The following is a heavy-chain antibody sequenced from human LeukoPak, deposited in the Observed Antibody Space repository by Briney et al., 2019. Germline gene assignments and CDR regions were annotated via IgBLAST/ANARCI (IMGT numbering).Heavy chain of an antibody. V-gene: IGHV1-2*02. CDR1: GYTFTGYY. CDR3: ARVSERILTGYYAFDI. CDR2: INPNSGGT. J-gene: IGHJ3*02. Sequence: EASVKVSCKASGYTFTGYYMHWVRQAPGQGLEWMGWINPNSGGTNYAQKFQGRVTMTRDTSISTAYMELSRLRSDDTAVYYCARVSERILTGYYAFDIWGQGTMVTVSS. D-gene: IGHD3-9*01.